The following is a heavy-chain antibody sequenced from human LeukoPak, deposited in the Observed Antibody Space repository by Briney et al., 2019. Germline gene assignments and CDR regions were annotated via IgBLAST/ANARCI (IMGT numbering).Heavy chain of an antibody. CDR1: GFTFSSYA. CDR3: ARGTYYYDSSGLETDAFDI. J-gene: IGHJ3*02. V-gene: IGHV3-23*01. D-gene: IGHD3-22*01. CDR2: ISGSGGST. Sequence: PGGSLRLSCAASGFTFSSYAMSWVRQAPGKGLEWVSAISGSGGSTYYADSVKGRFTISRDNSKNTLFLQMNSLRAEDTAVYYCARGTYYYDSSGLETDAFDIWGQGTMVTVSS.